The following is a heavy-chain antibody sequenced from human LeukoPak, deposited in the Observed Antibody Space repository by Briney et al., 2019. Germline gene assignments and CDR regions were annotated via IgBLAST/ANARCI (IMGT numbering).Heavy chain of an antibody. Sequence: GGSLRLSCAASGFTFSSYAMSWVRQAPGKGLEWVSAISGSGGSTYYADSVKGRFTISRDNSKNTLYLQMNSLRAEDMAVYYCAKDLQLWFREFDYWGQGTLVTVSS. CDR1: GFTFSSYA. D-gene: IGHD5-18*01. CDR2: ISGSGGST. CDR3: AKDLQLWFREFDY. V-gene: IGHV3-23*01. J-gene: IGHJ4*02.